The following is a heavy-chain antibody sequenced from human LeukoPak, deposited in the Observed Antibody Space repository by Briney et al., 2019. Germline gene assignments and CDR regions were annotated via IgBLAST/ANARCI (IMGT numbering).Heavy chain of an antibody. D-gene: IGHD6-19*01. CDR1: GGSITSHY. V-gene: IGHV4-59*11. J-gene: IGHJ6*03. CDR2: IYYGGST. Sequence: SETLSLTCSVSGGSITSHYWSWVRQSPGKGLEWIGYIYYGGSTTYNPSLQSRVTISVDTSKNQFSLKLSSMTAADTAVYFCAREGGQWLGDYYFYYMDVWGKGTTVTVSS. CDR3: AREGGQWLGDYYFYYMDV.